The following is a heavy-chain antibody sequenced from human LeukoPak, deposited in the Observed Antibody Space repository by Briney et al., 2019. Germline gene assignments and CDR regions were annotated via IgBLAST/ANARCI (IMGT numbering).Heavy chain of an antibody. Sequence: SETLSLTCTVSGGSISSSSYYWGWIRQPPGKGLEWIGSIYYSGSTYYNPSLKSRVTISVDTPKNQFSLKLSSVTAADTAVYYCAICYGANEGSFDYWGQGTLVTVSS. CDR2: IYYSGST. D-gene: IGHD4-17*01. J-gene: IGHJ4*02. CDR3: AICYGANEGSFDY. CDR1: GGSISSSSYY. V-gene: IGHV4-39*01.